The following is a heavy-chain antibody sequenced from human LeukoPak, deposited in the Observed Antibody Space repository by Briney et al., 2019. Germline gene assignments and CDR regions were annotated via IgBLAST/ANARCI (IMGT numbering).Heavy chain of an antibody. V-gene: IGHV3-48*02. J-gene: IGHJ4*02. CDR1: GFTFSSCS. D-gene: IGHD6-13*01. CDR2: ISSSSSTI. CDR3: ARDPPIAAAGTIFGY. Sequence: GGSLRLSCAVSGFTFSSCSMNWVRQAPGKGLEWVSYISSSSSTIYYADSVKGRFTISRDNAKNSLYLQMNSLRDEDSAVYYCARDPPIAAAGTIFGYWGQGTVVSVPS.